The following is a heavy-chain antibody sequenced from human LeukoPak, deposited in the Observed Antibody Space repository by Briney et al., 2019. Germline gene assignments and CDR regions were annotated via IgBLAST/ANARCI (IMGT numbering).Heavy chain of an antibody. CDR1: GFTFSSYS. Sequence: KPGGSLRLPCAASGFTFSSYSMNWVRQAPGKGLEWASSISSSSSYIYYADSVKGRFTISRDNAKNSLYLQMNSLRAEDTAVYYCARALIDGNTPFDYWGQGTLVTVSS. V-gene: IGHV3-21*01. CDR2: ISSSSSYI. CDR3: ARALIDGNTPFDY. D-gene: IGHD4-23*01. J-gene: IGHJ4*02.